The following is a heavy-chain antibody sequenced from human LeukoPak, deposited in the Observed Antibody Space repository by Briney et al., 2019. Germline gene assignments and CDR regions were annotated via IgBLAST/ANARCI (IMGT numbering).Heavy chain of an antibody. J-gene: IGHJ4*02. Sequence: GESLKISCQGSGCSFPNYWIGWVRQMPGKGLEWMGIIYPDNSDTRYSPSFQGQVTFSADKSISTAYLQWSSLKASDTAMYYCATGITIFGVVTPPDSWGQGTLVTVSS. CDR1: GCSFPNYW. CDR2: IYPDNSDT. V-gene: IGHV5-51*01. CDR3: ATGITIFGVVTPPDS. D-gene: IGHD3-3*01.